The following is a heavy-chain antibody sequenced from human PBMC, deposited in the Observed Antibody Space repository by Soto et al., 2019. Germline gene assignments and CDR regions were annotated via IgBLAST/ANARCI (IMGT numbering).Heavy chain of an antibody. CDR1: GFTFINYA. Sequence: PGGSLRLSCAASGFTFINYAMTWVRQVPGEGLEWVSTISGDSASGHYADSVKGRFSISRDYSKSTLYLKMNSLRADDTAVYYCAKDSGSSRYFFDYWGQGALVTVSS. CDR3: AKDSGSSRYFFDY. CDR2: ISGDSASG. V-gene: IGHV3-23*01. J-gene: IGHJ4*02. D-gene: IGHD6-19*01.